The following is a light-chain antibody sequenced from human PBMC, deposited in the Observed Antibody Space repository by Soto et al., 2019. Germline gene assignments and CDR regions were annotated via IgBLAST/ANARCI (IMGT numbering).Light chain of an antibody. Sequence: LQLTQSPSFLSASVGYRVTITCRASQDISSFLAWYQQKPGKAPNLLISGASTLQSGVPSRFSGSGSGTEFTLTISSLQPEDFATYYCQQLNSYPHFGQGTRLEIK. CDR3: QQLNSYPH. V-gene: IGKV1-9*01. CDR2: GAS. CDR1: QDISSF. J-gene: IGKJ5*01.